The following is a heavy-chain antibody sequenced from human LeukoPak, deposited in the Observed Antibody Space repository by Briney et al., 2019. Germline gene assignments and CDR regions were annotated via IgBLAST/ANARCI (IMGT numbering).Heavy chain of an antibody. CDR3: ARLYGNNWFDP. CDR1: GYTFTGYY. CDR2: ISAYNGNT. D-gene: IGHD4-17*01. Sequence: ASVKVSCKASGYTFTGYYMHWVRQAPGQGLEWMGWISAYNGNTNYAQKLQGRVTMTTDTSTSTAYMELRSLRSDDTAVYYCARLYGNNWFDPWGQGTLVTVSS. V-gene: IGHV1-18*04. J-gene: IGHJ5*02.